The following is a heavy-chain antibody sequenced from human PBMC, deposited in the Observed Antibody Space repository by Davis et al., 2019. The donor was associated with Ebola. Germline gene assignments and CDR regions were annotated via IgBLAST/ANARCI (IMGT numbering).Heavy chain of an antibody. CDR2: INSDGSST. J-gene: IGHJ3*02. Sequence: GESLKISCAASGFTFSTYAMNWVRQAPGKGLVWVSRINSDGSSTSYADSVKGRFTISRDNAKNTLYLQKNSLRVEDTAVYYCAREMATTNDAFDIWGQGTMVSVSS. CDR3: AREMATTNDAFDI. V-gene: IGHV3-74*01. CDR1: GFTFSTYA. D-gene: IGHD5-24*01.